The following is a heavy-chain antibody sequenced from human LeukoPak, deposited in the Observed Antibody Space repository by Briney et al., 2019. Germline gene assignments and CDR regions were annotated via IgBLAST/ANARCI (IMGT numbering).Heavy chain of an antibody. V-gene: IGHV4-59*01. CDR2: IYYSGST. CDR1: GGSISSYY. J-gene: IGHJ4*02. Sequence: SETLSLTCTVSGGSISSYYWSWIRQPPGKGLEWIGYIYYSGSTNYNPSLKSRVTISVDTSKNQFSLKLSSVTAADTAVYYCARAASIAARRAHYYFDYWGQGSLVTVSS. D-gene: IGHD6-6*01. CDR3: ARAASIAARRAHYYFDY.